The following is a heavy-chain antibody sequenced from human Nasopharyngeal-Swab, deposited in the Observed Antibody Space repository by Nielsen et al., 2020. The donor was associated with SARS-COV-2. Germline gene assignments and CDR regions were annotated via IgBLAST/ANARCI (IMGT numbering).Heavy chain of an antibody. V-gene: IGHV3-23*01. Sequence: GGSLRLSCAASGFTFSSYGMNWVRQAPGKGLEWVSAISGSGGSTYYADSVKGRFTISRDNSKNTLYLQMNSLRAEDTAVYYCARRGQWLVTGGAFDIWGQGTMVTVSS. J-gene: IGHJ3*02. CDR1: GFTFSSYG. CDR3: ARRGQWLVTGGAFDI. D-gene: IGHD6-19*01. CDR2: ISGSGGST.